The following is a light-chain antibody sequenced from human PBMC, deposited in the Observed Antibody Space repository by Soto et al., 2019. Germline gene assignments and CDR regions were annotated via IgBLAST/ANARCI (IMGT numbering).Light chain of an antibody. CDR3: ASYTSSSTSVI. CDR2: QVN. V-gene: IGLV2-14*01. Sequence: QSVLAQPASVSGSPGQSITISCTGSSSDVGGYNYVSWYQQLPGKAPKLLIYQVNNRPSGVSDRFSGSKSGNTASLTISGLQPEDEADYYCASYTSSSTSVIFGRGTKLTVL. J-gene: IGLJ2*01. CDR1: SSDVGGYNY.